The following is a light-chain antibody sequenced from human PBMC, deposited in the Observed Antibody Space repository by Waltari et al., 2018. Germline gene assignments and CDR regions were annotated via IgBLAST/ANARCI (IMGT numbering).Light chain of an antibody. V-gene: IGLV2-14*01. Sequence: QSALTQPASVSGSPGQSITISCPGTSSHVGGYNYVSCYQQHPGNAPKLMIYDVSKRPSWVANRFSGSKSGNTASLTISGLQAEDEADYYCSSYTSSSTFVFGTGTKVTVL. CDR3: SSYTSSSTFV. CDR1: SSHVGGYNY. J-gene: IGLJ1*01. CDR2: DVS.